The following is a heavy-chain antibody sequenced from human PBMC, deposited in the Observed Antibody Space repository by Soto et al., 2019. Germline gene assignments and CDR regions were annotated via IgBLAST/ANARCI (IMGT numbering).Heavy chain of an antibody. D-gene: IGHD3-3*01. J-gene: IGHJ3*02. CDR2: TYYRSKWYN. CDR3: ARDLRKYYDFWSGEGYDAFDI. V-gene: IGHV6-1*01. CDR1: GDSVSSNSAA. Sequence: SQTLSLTCAISGDSVSSNSAAWNWIRQSPSRGLEWLGRTYYRSKWYNDYAVSVKSRITINPDTSKNQFSLQLNSVTPEDTAVYYCARDLRKYYDFWSGEGYDAFDIWGQGTMVTVAS.